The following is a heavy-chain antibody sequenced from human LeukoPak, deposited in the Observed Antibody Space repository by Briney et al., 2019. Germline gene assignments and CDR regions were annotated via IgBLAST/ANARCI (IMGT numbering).Heavy chain of an antibody. CDR3: ARDTYYYDSSGYY. J-gene: IGHJ4*02. D-gene: IGHD3-22*01. CDR2: ISGSGGST. CDR1: GFTFSSYA. V-gene: IGHV3-23*01. Sequence: GGSLRLSCAASGFTFSSYAMSWVRQAPGKGLEWVSGISGSGGSTYYADSVKGRFTISRDNAKNSLYLQMNSLRAEDTAVYYCARDTYYYDSSGYYWGQGTLVTVSS.